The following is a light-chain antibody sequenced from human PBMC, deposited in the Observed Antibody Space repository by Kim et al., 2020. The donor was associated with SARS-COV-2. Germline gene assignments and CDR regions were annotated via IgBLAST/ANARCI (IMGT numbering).Light chain of an antibody. CDR3: QEYKGT. J-gene: IGKJ1*01. CDR1: QSVNSW. V-gene: IGKV1-5*03. CDR2: GPS. Sequence: DIQMTQSPSTLSASIGDRVTITCRASQSVNSWLAWYQQKPGKAPKLLTYGPSNLQSAVSSRFSGSESGTEFTLTISSLQADDFATYYCQEYKGTFGQGTKVEIK.